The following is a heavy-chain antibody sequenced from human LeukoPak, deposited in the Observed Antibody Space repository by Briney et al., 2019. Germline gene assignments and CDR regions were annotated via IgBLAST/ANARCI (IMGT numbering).Heavy chain of an antibody. CDR2: INPNSGGT. CDR3: ARDHCSSTSCYRRLSLAYYYYMDV. D-gene: IGHD2-2*02. CDR1: GYTFTGYY. V-gene: IGHV1-2*02. Sequence: ASVKVSCKASGYTFTGYYMHWVRQAPGQGLEWMGWINPNSGGTNYAQKFQGRVTMTRDTSISTAYMELSRLRSDDTAVYYCARDHCSSTSCYRRLSLAYYYYMDVWGKGTTVTVSS. J-gene: IGHJ6*03.